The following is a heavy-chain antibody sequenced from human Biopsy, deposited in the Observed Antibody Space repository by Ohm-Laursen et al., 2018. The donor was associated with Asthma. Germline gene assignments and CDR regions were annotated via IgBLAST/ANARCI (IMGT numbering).Heavy chain of an antibody. CDR2: IYSGGTS. J-gene: IGHJ4*02. CDR3: ARGDSSNWSHYYFDY. V-gene: IGHV3-53*01. Sequence: SLRLSCAASGFAVSRDHMFWVRQAPGKGLEWVSVIYSGGTSHTADSVRGRFTISRDYSKNKLYLQMHSLRAEDKAVYYCARGDSSNWSHYYFDYWGQGTLVTVSS. D-gene: IGHD3-22*01. CDR1: GFAVSRDH.